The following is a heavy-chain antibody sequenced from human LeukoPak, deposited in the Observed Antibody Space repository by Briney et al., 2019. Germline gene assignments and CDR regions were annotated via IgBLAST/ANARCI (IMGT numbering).Heavy chain of an antibody. CDR3: ARRVVVAAAIPGGGWFDP. J-gene: IGHJ5*02. CDR2: ISGSGGSA. V-gene: IGHV3-23*01. CDR1: GFTFSSYA. D-gene: IGHD2-2*02. Sequence: PGGSLRLSCAASGFTFSSYAMSWVRQAPGKGLEWVSAISGSGGSAYYADSVKGRFAISRDNSKNTLYLQMNSLTAEDTAVYYCARRVVVAAAIPGGGWFDPWGQGTLVTVSS.